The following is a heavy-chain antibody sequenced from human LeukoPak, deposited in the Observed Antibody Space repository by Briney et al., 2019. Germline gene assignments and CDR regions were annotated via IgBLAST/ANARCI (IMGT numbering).Heavy chain of an antibody. CDR3: ARVPRRTGTTYFDY. CDR1: GYTFTGYY. V-gene: IGHV1-2*02. CDR2: INPNSGGT. Sequence: GASVKVSCKASGYTFTGYYMHWVRQAPGQGLEWMGWINPNSGGTNYAQKFQGRVTMTRDTSISTAYMELSRLRSDDTAVYYRARVPRRTGTTYFDYWGQGTLVTVSS. J-gene: IGHJ4*02. D-gene: IGHD1-7*01.